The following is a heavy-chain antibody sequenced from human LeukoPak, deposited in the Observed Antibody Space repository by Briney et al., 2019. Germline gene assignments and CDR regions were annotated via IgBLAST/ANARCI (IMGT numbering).Heavy chain of an antibody. J-gene: IGHJ3*02. CDR2: IRYDGNNK. CDR1: GFTFSSYG. Sequence: AGGSLRLSCAASGFTFSSYGMHWVRQAPGKGLEWVAFIRYDGNNKYYADSVKGRFTISRDNSKNTLYLQMNSLRDEDTAVYYCARDNSHSSIYSTRGNAFDIWGQGTMVAVSS. V-gene: IGHV3-30*02. D-gene: IGHD6-13*01. CDR3: ARDNSHSSIYSTRGNAFDI.